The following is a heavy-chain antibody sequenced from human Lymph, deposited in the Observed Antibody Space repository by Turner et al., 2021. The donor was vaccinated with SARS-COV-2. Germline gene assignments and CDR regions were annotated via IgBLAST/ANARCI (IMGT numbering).Heavy chain of an antibody. CDR2: ISGSGAST. CDR3: AKDGYDGIYCGGGSCYSGWFDP. D-gene: IGHD2-15*01. J-gene: IGHJ5*02. V-gene: IGHV3-23*01. CDR1: GFPFSSYP. Sequence: EVQLLESGGGLVQPGGSLRLSCAASGFPFSSYPMSWVRQAAGKGLEWVSAISGSGASTYYADSVKGRFTISRDNSKNTLYLQMNSLRVEDTAVYYCAKDGYDGIYCGGGSCYSGWFDPWGQGTLVTVSS.